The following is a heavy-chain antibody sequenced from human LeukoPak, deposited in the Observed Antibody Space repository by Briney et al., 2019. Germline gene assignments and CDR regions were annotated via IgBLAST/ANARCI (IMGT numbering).Heavy chain of an antibody. D-gene: IGHD3-10*01. CDR3: ARGPLLWFGELPNHFDY. V-gene: IGHV1-8*02. Sequence: ASVKVSCKASGGTFSSYTINWVRQATGQGLEWMGWMNPNSGNTGYAQKFQGRVTMTRNTSISTAYMELSSLRSEDTAVYYCARGPLLWFGELPNHFDYWGQGTLVTVSS. CDR2: MNPNSGNT. CDR1: GGTFSSYT. J-gene: IGHJ4*02.